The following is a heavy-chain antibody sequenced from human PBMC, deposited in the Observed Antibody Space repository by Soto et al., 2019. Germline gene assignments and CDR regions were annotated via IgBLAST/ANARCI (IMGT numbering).Heavy chain of an antibody. D-gene: IGHD2-2*01. J-gene: IGHJ4*02. CDR1: GFAFNNYG. CDR2: ISKSDYT. Sequence: EVQLLESGGGLVRPGGSLRLSCTVSGFAFNNYGINWVRQAPGKGLEWVSSISKSDYTYYSDSVKGRFTISRDNAKNSVSLQMNTLRVEDTAVYYCVREDSIIIPAVSDFWGQGTLVTVSS. V-gene: IGHV3-21*01. CDR3: VREDSIIIPAVSDF.